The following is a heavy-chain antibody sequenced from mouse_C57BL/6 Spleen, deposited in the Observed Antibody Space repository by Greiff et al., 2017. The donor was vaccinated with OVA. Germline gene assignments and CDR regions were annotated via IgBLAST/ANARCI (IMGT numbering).Heavy chain of an antibody. CDR3: ARGGYDGYYAMDY. CDR1: GYAFSSSW. Sequence: VQLQQSGPELVKPGASVKISCKASGYAFSSSWMHWVKQRPGKGLEWIGRIDPGDGDTNYNGKFKGKATLTADKSTSTAYMQLSSRTSEDSAVYVCARGGYDGYYAMDYWGQGTSVTVAS. CDR2: IDPGDGDT. D-gene: IGHD2-2*01. J-gene: IGHJ4*01. V-gene: IGHV1-82*01.